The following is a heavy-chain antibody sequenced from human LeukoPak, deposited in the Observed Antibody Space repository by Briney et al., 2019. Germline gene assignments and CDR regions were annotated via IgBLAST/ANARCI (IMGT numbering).Heavy chain of an antibody. V-gene: IGHV4-34*01. J-gene: IGHJ4*02. CDR3: ARGGGFGELFPYYFDY. CDR1: AVSFSGYY. CDR2: TNHSGST. Sequence: SETLSLTCAVYAVSFSGYYWRWIRPPQGKGREWIGETNHSGSTNYNTSLKSRVTTSVATSKNQFSLKLSSVTAADTAVYYCARGGGFGELFPYYFDYWGQGTLVTVSS. D-gene: IGHD3-10*01.